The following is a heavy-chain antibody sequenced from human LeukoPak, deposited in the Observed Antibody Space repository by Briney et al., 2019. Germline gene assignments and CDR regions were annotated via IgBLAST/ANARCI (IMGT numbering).Heavy chain of an antibody. CDR2: IYYSGST. J-gene: IGHJ3*02. V-gene: IGHV4-59*01. CDR3: ARGAAWMATRQLSYAFDI. D-gene: IGHD5-24*01. CDR1: GGSISSYY. Sequence: SETLSLTCTVSGGSISSYYWRWIRQPPGRGLEWIGYIYYSGSTNYGPSLKSRVTISVDTSKNQFSLKLSSVTAADTAVYYCARGAAWMATRQLSYAFDIWGQGTMVTVSS.